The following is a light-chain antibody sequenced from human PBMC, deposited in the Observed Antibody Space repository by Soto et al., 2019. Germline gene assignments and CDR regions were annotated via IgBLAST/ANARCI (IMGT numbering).Light chain of an antibody. V-gene: IGKV1-9*01. Sequence: DIQLTQSPSFLSASVGDRVTITCRASQGISSYLAWYQQKPWKAPKLLIYAASTLQSGVPSRFSGSGSGTEFTLTISSLQPEDFATYYCQQFYSYPLTFGGGTKVEIK. CDR2: AAS. J-gene: IGKJ4*01. CDR1: QGISSY. CDR3: QQFYSYPLT.